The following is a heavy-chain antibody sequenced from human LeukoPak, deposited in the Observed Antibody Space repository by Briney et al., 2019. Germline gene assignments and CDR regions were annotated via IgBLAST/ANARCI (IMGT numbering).Heavy chain of an antibody. Sequence: GGSLRLSCAASGFTFSGSAIHWVRQASGKGLEWVGRIRSKAITYATTYAASVKGRFTISRDDSKNTAYLQMNRLRAEDTAVYYCAKELVVAGPFDYWGQGTLVTVSS. J-gene: IGHJ4*02. V-gene: IGHV3-73*01. D-gene: IGHD2-15*01. CDR2: IRSKAITYAT. CDR1: GFTFSGSA. CDR3: AKELVVAGPFDY.